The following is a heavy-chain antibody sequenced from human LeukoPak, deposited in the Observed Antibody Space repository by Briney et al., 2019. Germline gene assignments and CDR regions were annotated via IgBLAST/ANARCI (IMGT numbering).Heavy chain of an antibody. J-gene: IGHJ4*02. V-gene: IGHV3-11*03. CDR2: ISTTGTYT. D-gene: IGHD3-9*01. Sequence: GGSLRLSCAASGFTFSDYYMSRIRQPPGKGLEWVSYISTTGTYTNYADSVKGRFTISRDNAKNSLYLQMNSLRAEDTAVYYCAKHKYFDWLLSSNFDYWGQGTLVTVSS. CDR3: AKHKYFDWLLSSNFDY. CDR1: GFTFSDYY.